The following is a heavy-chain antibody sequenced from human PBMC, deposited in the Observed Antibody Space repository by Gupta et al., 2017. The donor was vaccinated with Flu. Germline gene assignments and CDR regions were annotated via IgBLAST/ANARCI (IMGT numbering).Heavy chain of an antibody. CDR3: ARGPAEYEYYFDY. CDR1: GGSFSGYY. D-gene: IGHD2/OR15-2a*01. CDR2: INHSGST. J-gene: IGHJ4*02. Sequence: QVQLQQWGAGLLKPSETLSLTCAVYGGSFSGYYWSWIRQPPGKGLEWIGEINHSGSTNYNPSLKSRVTISVDTSKNQFSLKLSSVTAADTAVYYCARGPAEYEYYFDYWGQGTLVTVSS. V-gene: IGHV4-34*01.